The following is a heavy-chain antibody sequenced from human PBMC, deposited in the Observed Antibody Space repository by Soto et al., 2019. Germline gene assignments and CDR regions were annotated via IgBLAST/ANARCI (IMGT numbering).Heavy chain of an antibody. CDR2: ISSSGSTI. Sequence: GSLRLSCAASGFTFSSYEMNWVRQAPGKGLEWGSYISSSGSTIYYADSVKGRFTISRDNAKNSLYLQMNSLRAEDTAVYYCAREYYGSGSYYNTGPNYGMDVWGQGTTVTVSS. V-gene: IGHV3-48*03. J-gene: IGHJ6*02. CDR3: AREYYGSGSYYNTGPNYGMDV. D-gene: IGHD3-10*01. CDR1: GFTFSSYE.